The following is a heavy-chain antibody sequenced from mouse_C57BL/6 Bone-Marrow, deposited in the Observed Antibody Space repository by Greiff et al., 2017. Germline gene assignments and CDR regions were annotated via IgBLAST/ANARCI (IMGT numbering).Heavy chain of an antibody. CDR3: ASYGYYGRGH. CDR2: IYPRSGNT. CDR1: GYTFTSYG. V-gene: IGHV1-81*01. D-gene: IGHD2-3*01. J-gene: IGHJ2*01. Sequence: LVESGAELARPGASVKLSCKASGYTFTSYGISWVKQRTGQGLEWIGEIYPRSGNTYYNEKFKGKATLTADKSSSTAYMELRSLTSEDSAVYFCASYGYYGRGHWGQGTTLTVSS.